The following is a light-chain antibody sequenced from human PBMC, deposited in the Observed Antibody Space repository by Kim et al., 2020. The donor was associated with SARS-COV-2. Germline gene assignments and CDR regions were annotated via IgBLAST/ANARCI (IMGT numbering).Light chain of an antibody. CDR1: QSNNSN. CDR3: QQYDKWPPYT. J-gene: IGKJ2*01. V-gene: IGKV3-15*01. CDR2: GAS. Sequence: GSPRERATLSWRASQSNNSNVGWYQQHTGQAPRLLIYGASTRATEIPARFSGSGSGTEFTLIISSLQSEDIAVYYCQQYDKWPPYTFGQGTKLE.